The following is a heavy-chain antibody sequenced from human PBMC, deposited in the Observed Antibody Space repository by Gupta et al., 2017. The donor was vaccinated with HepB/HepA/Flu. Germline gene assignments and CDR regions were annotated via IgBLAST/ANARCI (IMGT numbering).Heavy chain of an antibody. J-gene: IGHJ4*02. CDR1: GLTFTRYA. Sequence: EVQLLESGGGLVQPGGSLRLSCEASGLTFTRYAMSWVRQAPGKGLEWVSRISRSGGTTDYADSVKGRFTISRDNSKNTLYLQMNSLRADDTAVYHCARGLEYSSLWGQGTLVTVPS. CDR3: ARGLEYSSL. V-gene: IGHV3-23*01. D-gene: IGHD6-6*01. CDR2: ISRSGGTT.